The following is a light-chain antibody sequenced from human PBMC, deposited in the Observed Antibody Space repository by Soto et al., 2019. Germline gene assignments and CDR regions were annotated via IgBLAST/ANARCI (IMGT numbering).Light chain of an antibody. V-gene: IGLV2-14*01. CDR2: EVS. Sequence: QSVLTQPASVSGSPGQSITIYCTGTISDVGGYNYVSWYQQHPGKAPKLMIYEVSNRPSGVSNRFSGSKSDNTASLTISGLQPEDEADYYCSSYTSSSTVYVFGTGTKVTVL. CDR1: ISDVGGYNY. J-gene: IGLJ1*01. CDR3: SSYTSSSTVYV.